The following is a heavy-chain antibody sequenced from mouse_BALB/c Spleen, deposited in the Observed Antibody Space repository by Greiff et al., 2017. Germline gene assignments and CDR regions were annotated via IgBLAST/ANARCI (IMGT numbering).Heavy chain of an antibody. CDR3: TRDGTARATDYAMDY. CDR2: ISSGGSYT. Sequence: DVHLVESGGGLVKPGGSLKLSCAASGFTFSSYTMSWVRQTPEKRLEWVATISSGGSYTYYPDSVKGRFTISRDNAKNTLYLQMSSLKSEDTAMYYCTRDGTARATDYAMDYWGQGTSVTVSS. D-gene: IGHD3-2*01. CDR1: GFTFSSYT. V-gene: IGHV5-6-4*01. J-gene: IGHJ4*01.